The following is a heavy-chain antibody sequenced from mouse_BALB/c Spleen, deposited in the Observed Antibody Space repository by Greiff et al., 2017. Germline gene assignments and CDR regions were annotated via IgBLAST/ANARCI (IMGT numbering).Heavy chain of an antibody. CDR2: IDPANGNT. J-gene: IGHJ2*01. CDR1: GFNIKDTY. CDR3: ARWYYYGSSYYFDY. D-gene: IGHD1-1*01. Sequence: VQLQQSGAELVKPGASVKLSCTASGFNIKDTYMHWVKQRPEQGLEWIGRIDPANGNTKYDPKFQGKATITADTSSNTAYLQLSSLTSEDTAVYYCARWYYYGSSYYFDYWGQGTTLTVSS. V-gene: IGHV14-3*02.